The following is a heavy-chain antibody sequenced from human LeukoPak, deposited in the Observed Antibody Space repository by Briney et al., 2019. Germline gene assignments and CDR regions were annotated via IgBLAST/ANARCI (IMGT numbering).Heavy chain of an antibody. Sequence: GASVKVSCKASGYTFTSYGINWVRQAPGQRLEWRGWINTRSGDTEYSQEFQGRVTISRDIAESTASMELRSLRSDDMGVYYCARDSGRGWYEFRWGQGTLVTVSS. J-gene: IGHJ4*02. D-gene: IGHD6-19*01. V-gene: IGHV1-3*03. CDR2: INTRSGDT. CDR1: GYTFTSYG. CDR3: ARDSGRGWYEFR.